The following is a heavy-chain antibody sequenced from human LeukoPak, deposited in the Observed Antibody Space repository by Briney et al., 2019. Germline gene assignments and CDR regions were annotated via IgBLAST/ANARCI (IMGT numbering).Heavy chain of an antibody. J-gene: IGHJ6*01. CDR1: GFTFSSYA. Sequence: GGSLRLSCSASGFTFSSYAMHWGRQAPGKGPEYVSAISNNGGSAYYTDSVKSRFTISRDTAKNTLYLQMSSLAPEDTAVYYCLKGTGTEYYYYGMDVWGQVTTVTVS. CDR3: LKGTGTEYYYYGMDV. D-gene: IGHD3/OR15-3a*01. V-gene: IGHV3-64D*06. CDR2: ISNNGGSA.